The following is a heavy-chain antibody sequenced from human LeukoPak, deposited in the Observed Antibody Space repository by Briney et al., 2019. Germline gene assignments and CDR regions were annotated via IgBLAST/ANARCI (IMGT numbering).Heavy chain of an antibody. D-gene: IGHD4-11*01. CDR2: IIPIFGTA. CDR3: AREDYSNRPFDY. J-gene: IGHJ4*02. V-gene: IGHV1-69*05. Sequence: SVKVSCKASGGTFSSYAISWVRQAPGQGLEWMGGIIPIFGTANYAQKFQGRVTITTDESTSTAYMELSSLRSEDTAVYYCAREDYSNRPFDYWGQGTLVTVSS. CDR1: GGTFSSYA.